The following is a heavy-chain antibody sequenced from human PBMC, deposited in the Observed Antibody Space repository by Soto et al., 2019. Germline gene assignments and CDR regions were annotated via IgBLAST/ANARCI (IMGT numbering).Heavy chain of an antibody. J-gene: IGHJ4*02. Sequence: EVQLVESGGGLVQPGESLRLSCAASGLTFSSYCIHWLRRAPGKALVWVSRINTGGSVAMYVDSVKVRFTISRDNAKNPLFLHMNNLGAEDTAIYYCVRDMQMRLLDSWGQGTLVTVSS. CDR3: VRDMQMRLLDS. CDR2: INTGGSVA. V-gene: IGHV3-74*03. D-gene: IGHD2-2*01. CDR1: GLTFSSYC.